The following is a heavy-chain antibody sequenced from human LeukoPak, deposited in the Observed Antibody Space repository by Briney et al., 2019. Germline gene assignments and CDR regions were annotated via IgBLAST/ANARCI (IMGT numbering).Heavy chain of an antibody. CDR1: GYTFTGYY. CDR3: ARALIQSAATAIN. D-gene: IGHD2-2*02. V-gene: IGHV1-2*02. J-gene: IGHJ4*02. CDR2: INPNSGGT. Sequence: GASVKVSCKASGYTFTGYYMNWVRQAPGQGLEWMGWINPNSGGTNYAQKFQGRVTMTRDTSISTAYMELSRLRSDDTAVYYCARALIQSAATAINWGQGTLVTVSS.